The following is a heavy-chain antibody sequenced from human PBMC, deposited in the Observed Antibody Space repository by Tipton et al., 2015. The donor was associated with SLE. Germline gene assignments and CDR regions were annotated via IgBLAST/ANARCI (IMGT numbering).Heavy chain of an antibody. V-gene: IGHV3-30*02. CDR3: AKDSDRTSIPFASDY. CDR2: IRFDGNSK. D-gene: IGHD1-7*01. Sequence: SLRLSCVASGFTFSAYGMHWVRQAPGKGLEWLGFIRFDGNSKLYGDSVKGRITISRDNSKDTLYLEMHTLRVEDTAVYYCAKDSDRTSIPFASDYWGQGTLVSVSS. J-gene: IGHJ4*02. CDR1: GFTFSAYG.